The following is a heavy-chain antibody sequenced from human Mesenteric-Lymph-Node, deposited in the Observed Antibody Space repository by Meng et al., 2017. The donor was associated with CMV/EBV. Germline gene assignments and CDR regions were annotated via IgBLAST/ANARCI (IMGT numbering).Heavy chain of an antibody. Sequence: QVQLVQSGAEVKKPGASASVSCKASGYTFIDYYINWVRQAPGQGLEWMGRINPKTGGRSYAQNFQGRVTMTRDTSINTAYMEVNRLNSDDTAMYYCARDRDTDWYSPFDYWGPGTLVTVSS. CDR2: INPKTGGR. CDR3: ARDRDTDWYSPFDY. J-gene: IGHJ4*02. CDR1: GYTFIDYY. D-gene: IGHD3-9*01. V-gene: IGHV1-2*06.